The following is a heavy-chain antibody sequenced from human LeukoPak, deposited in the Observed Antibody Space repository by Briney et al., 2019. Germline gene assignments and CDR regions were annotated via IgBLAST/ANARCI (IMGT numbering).Heavy chain of an antibody. CDR1: GFTFSSYA. D-gene: IGHD6-19*01. CDR2: IYSGGST. V-gene: IGHV3-66*01. CDR3: ARDHWKGISGWYLLDY. Sequence: PGGSLRLSCAASGFTFSSYAMSWVRQAPGKGLEWVSVIYSGGSTYYADSVKGRFTISRDNSKNTLYLQMNSLRAEDTAVYYCARDHWKGISGWYLLDYWGQGTLVTVSS. J-gene: IGHJ4*02.